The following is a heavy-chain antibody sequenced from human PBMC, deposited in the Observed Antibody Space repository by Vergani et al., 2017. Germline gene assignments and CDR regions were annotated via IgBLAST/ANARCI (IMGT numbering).Heavy chain of an antibody. CDR1: GYSLTELT. CDR3: AIVTDDYDSSGYYLDY. D-gene: IGHD3-22*01. J-gene: IGHJ4*02. V-gene: IGHV1-24*01. CDR2: FDPEHGEV. Sequence: QVQLVQSGSEVRKPGASVKVSCQVSGYSLTELTIHWVRQAPGKGLEWMGGFDPEHGEVTFAHHIQGRVTMTEDRSTDPAYMELSSLRPEDTALYYCAIVTDDYDSSGYYLDYWGQGTLVTVSS.